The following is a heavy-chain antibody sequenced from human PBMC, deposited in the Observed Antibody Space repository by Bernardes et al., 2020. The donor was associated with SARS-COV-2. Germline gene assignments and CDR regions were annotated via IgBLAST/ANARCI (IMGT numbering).Heavy chain of an antibody. D-gene: IGHD3-16*01. J-gene: IGHJ4*02. CDR1: GFTFNNHG. V-gene: IGHV3-30*18. Sequence: GGSLRLSCAVSGFTFNNHGMHWLRQAPGKGLEWVTFISYEGSITYYADSVKGRFTISRDSSKNTLFLQMNSLRAEDTAVYYCAKDPRVFMLTFGGSPYYFDHWGQGTLVTVSS. CDR3: AKDPRVFMLTFGGSPYYFDH. CDR2: ISYEGSIT.